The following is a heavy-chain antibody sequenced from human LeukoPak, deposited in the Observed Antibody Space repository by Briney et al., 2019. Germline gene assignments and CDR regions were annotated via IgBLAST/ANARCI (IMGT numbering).Heavy chain of an antibody. V-gene: IGHV4-34*01. CDR1: GGSFSGYY. D-gene: IGHD2-2*02. CDR2: INHSGST. CDR3: AGLWPPIVVVPAAIGWFDP. Sequence: PSETLSLTCAVYGGSFSGYYWSWIRQPPGKGLEWIGEINHSGSTNYNPSLKSRVTISVDTSKNQFSLKLSSVTAADTAVYYCAGLWPPIVVVPAAIGWFDPWGQGTLVTVSS. J-gene: IGHJ5*02.